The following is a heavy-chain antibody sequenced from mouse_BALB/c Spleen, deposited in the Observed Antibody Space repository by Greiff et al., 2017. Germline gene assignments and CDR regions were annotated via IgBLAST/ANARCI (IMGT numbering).Heavy chain of an antibody. CDR3: ARDYYGSSYVGAMDY. CDR2: ISTYYGDA. D-gene: IGHD1-1*01. J-gene: IGHJ4*01. V-gene: IGHV1S137*01. CDR1: GYTFTDYA. Sequence: QVQLQQSGAELVRPGVSVKISCKGSGYTFTDYAMHWVKQSHAKSLEWIGVISTYYGDASYNQKFKGKATMTVDKSSSTAYMELARLTSEDSAIYYCARDYYGSSYVGAMDYWGQGTSVTVSS.